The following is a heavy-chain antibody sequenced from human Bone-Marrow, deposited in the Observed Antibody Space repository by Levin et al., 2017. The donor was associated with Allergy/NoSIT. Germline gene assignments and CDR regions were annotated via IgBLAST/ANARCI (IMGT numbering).Heavy chain of an antibody. V-gene: IGHV4-4*02. D-gene: IGHD3/OR15-3a*01. CDR2: IHHTGST. CDR3: ARSLGLGDFDY. CDR1: GASMRSVNW. Sequence: SETLSLTCAVSGASMRSVNWWGWVRQSPGKGLEWIGEIHHTGSTNYNPSLKSRVSLSVDRSKNHFFLNMTSVTAADTAGYYCARSLGLGDFDYWGQGTLVTVSS. J-gene: IGHJ4*02.